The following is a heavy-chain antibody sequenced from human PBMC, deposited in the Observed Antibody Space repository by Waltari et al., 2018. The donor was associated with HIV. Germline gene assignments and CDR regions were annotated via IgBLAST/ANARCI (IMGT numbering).Heavy chain of an antibody. D-gene: IGHD3-22*01. J-gene: IGHJ3*02. V-gene: IGHV4-59*01. CDR2: IYYSGST. CDR1: GGSISSYY. CDR3: ARAEYYDSLIDI. Sequence: QVQLQESGPGLVKPSETLSLTCTVSGGSISSYYWSWIRQPPGKGLEWIGYIYYSGSTNYTPSLKSRVTISVDTSKNQFSLKLSSVTAADTAVYYCARAEYYDSLIDIWGQGTMVTVSS.